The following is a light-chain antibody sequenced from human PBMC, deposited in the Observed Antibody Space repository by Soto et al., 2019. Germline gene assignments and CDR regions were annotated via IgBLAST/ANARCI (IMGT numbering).Light chain of an antibody. Sequence: QSALSQPASVSGSPGQSITISCTGTSNDVGYYNYVSWYQQHPGQAPKLMISEVTTRPSGVSDRFSGSKSRNTASLTISRLQAEDEAHYYCSSYTTAYTQVFGGGTKLTVL. J-gene: IGLJ3*02. CDR2: EVT. CDR3: SSYTTAYTQV. CDR1: SNDVGYYNY. V-gene: IGLV2-14*01.